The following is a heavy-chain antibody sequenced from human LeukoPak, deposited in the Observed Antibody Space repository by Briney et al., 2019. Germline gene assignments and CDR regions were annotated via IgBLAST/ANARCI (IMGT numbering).Heavy chain of an antibody. V-gene: IGHV4-34*01. CDR2: INHSGST. CDR1: GGSFSGYY. J-gene: IGHJ4*02. D-gene: IGHD5-12*01. CDR3: ARGCSGYDTYCFDY. Sequence: SETLSLTCAVYGGSFSGYYRSWIRQPPGKGLEWIGEINHSGSTNYNPSLKSRVTISVDTSKNQFSLKLSSVTAADTAVYYCARGCSGYDTYCFDYWGQGTLVTVSS.